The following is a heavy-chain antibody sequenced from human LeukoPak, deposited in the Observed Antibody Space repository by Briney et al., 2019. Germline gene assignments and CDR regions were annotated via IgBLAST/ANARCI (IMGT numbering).Heavy chain of an antibody. V-gene: IGHV6-1*01. CDR3: ARGGGCLHY. CDR1: GDSVSSNIAA. CDR2: TYYRSKWYK. J-gene: IGHJ4*02. D-gene: IGHD2-15*01. Sequence: SETLSLTCAISGDSVSSNIAAWNCIRQSPSRGLEWQGRTYYRSKWYKGYARSVKGRIIINADTSKHQYSLQPNSVTPEDTAVYYCARGGGCLHYWGQGTLVTVSS.